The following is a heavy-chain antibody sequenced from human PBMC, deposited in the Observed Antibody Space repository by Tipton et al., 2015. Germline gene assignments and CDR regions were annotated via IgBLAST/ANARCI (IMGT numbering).Heavy chain of an antibody. CDR1: GFSFSSFA. CDR2: IWYDGSNE. Sequence: SLRLSCAASGFSFSSFAMHWVRQAPGKGLEWVAFIWYDGSNEHYADSVKGRFTISRDNPRNTVYLQMNSLRAKDTAVYYCAGDPPSSGFAFDIWGQGTIVTVSS. D-gene: IGHD3-22*01. CDR3: AGDPPSSGFAFDI. J-gene: IGHJ3*02. V-gene: IGHV3-33*01.